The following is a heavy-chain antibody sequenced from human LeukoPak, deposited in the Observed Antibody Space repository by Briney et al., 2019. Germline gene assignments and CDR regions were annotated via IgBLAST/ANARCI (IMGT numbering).Heavy chain of an antibody. J-gene: IGHJ5*02. Sequence: GGSLRLSCAASGFTFSSYGMNWVRQAPGKGLEWVAFIRYDGSINSYADSVKGRFTISRDNSKNTLYLQMSSLRVEDTAVYYCAKDFPITMIVTNWFDPWGQGTLVTVSS. D-gene: IGHD3-22*01. CDR1: GFTFSSYG. V-gene: IGHV3-30*02. CDR3: AKDFPITMIVTNWFDP. CDR2: IRYDGSIN.